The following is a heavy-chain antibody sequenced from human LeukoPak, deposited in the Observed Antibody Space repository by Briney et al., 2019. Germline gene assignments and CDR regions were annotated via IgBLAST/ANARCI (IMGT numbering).Heavy chain of an antibody. V-gene: IGHV4-38-2*02. CDR2: IYHSGST. CDR1: GYSISSGYY. J-gene: IGHJ6*02. Sequence: SETLSLTCTVSGYSISSGYYWGWIRQPPGKGLEWIGSIYHSGSTYYNPSLKSRVTISVDTSKNQFSLKLSSVTAADTAVYYCARDLIYYGSGSYYHYYYGMDVWGQGTTVTVSS. D-gene: IGHD3-10*01. CDR3: ARDLIYYGSGSYYHYYYGMDV.